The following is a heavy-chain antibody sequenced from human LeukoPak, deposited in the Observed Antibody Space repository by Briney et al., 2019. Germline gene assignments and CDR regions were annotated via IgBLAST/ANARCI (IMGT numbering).Heavy chain of an antibody. D-gene: IGHD6-13*01. J-gene: IGHJ4*02. CDR2: INPANGYT. Sequence: ASVKVSCKASGYTFISYAIHWIRQAPGQGLEWMGWINPANGYTKYSQRFQDRVTITRDTSASTAYMELSRLRSEDTAVYYCARAGSSWSSSFDYWGQGTLVTVSS. CDR1: GYTFISYA. CDR3: ARAGSSWSSSFDY. V-gene: IGHV1-3*01.